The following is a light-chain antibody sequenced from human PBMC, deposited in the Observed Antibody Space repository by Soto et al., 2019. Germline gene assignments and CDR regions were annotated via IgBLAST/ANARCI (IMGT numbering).Light chain of an antibody. CDR1: QSISSS. CDR2: GAT. V-gene: IGKV3-15*01. Sequence: EIVMTQSPATLSASPGDGATLSCRASQSISSSLAWYQQKPGQAPSLLIYGATSKATGIPAMFSGSDATTEYTPTSSLLHDDVVAYYCEQQYKNIPASTFGQGTQLDIK. J-gene: IGKJ5*01. CDR3: QQYKNIPAST.